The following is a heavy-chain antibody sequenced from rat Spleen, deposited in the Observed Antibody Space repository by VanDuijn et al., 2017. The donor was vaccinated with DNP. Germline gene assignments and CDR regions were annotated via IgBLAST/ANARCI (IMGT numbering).Heavy chain of an antibody. CDR3: ARHRTTSPYYYVMDA. V-gene: IGHV5S10*01. CDR2: IIYDGRST. CDR1: GFIFSDYN. J-gene: IGHJ4*01. D-gene: IGHD1-10*01. Sequence: EVQLVESGGGLVQPGRSLKLSCVVSGFIFSDYNMAWVRQAPQTGLEWVANIIYDGRSTYYRDSVKGRFTISRDNAKSTLYLQMDSLRSEDTATYYCARHRTTSPYYYVMDAWGQGASVTVSS.